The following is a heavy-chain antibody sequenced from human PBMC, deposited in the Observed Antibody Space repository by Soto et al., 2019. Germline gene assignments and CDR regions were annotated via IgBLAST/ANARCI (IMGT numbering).Heavy chain of an antibody. J-gene: IGHJ6*02. D-gene: IGHD2-2*01. CDR2: INPSGGST. CDR3: ARDQVVVVPAAADYYYGMDV. Sequence: GASVKVSCKASGYTFTSYYMHWVRQAPGQGLEWMGIINPSGGSTSYAQKFQGRVTMTRDTSTSTVYMELSSLRSEDTAVYYCARDQVVVVPAAADYYYGMDVWGQGTTVTVSS. CDR1: GYTFTSYY. V-gene: IGHV1-46*01.